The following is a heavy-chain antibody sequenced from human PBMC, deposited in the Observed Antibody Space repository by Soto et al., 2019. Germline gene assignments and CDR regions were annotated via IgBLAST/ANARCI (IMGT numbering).Heavy chain of an antibody. CDR1: GGSISSYY. J-gene: IGHJ6*02. CDR3: ARVGYYDFWSGSNYYYYGMDV. D-gene: IGHD3-3*01. Sequence: PSETLSLTCTVSGGSISSYYWSWIRQPPGKGLEWIGYIYYSGSTNYNPSLKSRVTISVDTSKNQFSLKLSSVTAADTAVYYCARVGYYDFWSGSNYYYYGMDVWGQGTTVTVS. CDR2: IYYSGST. V-gene: IGHV4-59*01.